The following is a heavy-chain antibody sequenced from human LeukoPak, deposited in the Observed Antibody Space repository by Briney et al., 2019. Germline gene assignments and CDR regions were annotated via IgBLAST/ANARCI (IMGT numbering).Heavy chain of an antibody. CDR1: GVIFGTYW. CDR3: IRDLGGSAI. J-gene: IGHJ3*02. D-gene: IGHD6-25*01. V-gene: IGHV3-74*01. CDR2: INTDGGTT. Sequence: GGSLRLSCAASGVIFGTYWMHWVRHAPGNGLVWVSRINTDGGTTAYADSVKGRFTIARDNAKNTLYLQMSSLRADDTAVYYCIRDLGGSAIWGQGTMVTVTS.